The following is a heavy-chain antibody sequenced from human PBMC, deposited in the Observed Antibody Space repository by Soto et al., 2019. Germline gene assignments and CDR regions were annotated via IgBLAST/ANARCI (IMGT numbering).Heavy chain of an antibody. D-gene: IGHD2-21*02. V-gene: IGHV2-5*02. CDR2: IYWDNDK. CDR3: AHSRCGGDCLQSYSSHYYYGMDV. Sequence: QITLKESGPTLVKPTQTLTLTCTFSGFSLSTGGVGVGWIRQPPGEALEWLALIYWDNDKRYSPSLKSRLTITKDASKNQVVLTMPNMDPVDTAIYYCAHSRCGGDCLQSYSSHYYYGMDVWGQGTTVTVSS. J-gene: IGHJ6*02. CDR1: GFSLSTGGVG.